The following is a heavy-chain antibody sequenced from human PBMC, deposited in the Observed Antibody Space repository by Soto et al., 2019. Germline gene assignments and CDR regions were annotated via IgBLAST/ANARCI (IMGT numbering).Heavy chain of an antibody. D-gene: IGHD6-13*01. CDR2: INAANGDT. CDR1: GYSFTSYG. Sequence: ASVKVSCKASGYSFTSYGIHWVRQAPGQRLEWMGWINAANGDTKYSPKFQGRVTITRDTSASTAYMELSSLRSEDTAVYYCVRRHVSATGIDWFDPWGQGTLVTVSS. V-gene: IGHV1-3*01. CDR3: VRRHVSATGIDWFDP. J-gene: IGHJ5*02.